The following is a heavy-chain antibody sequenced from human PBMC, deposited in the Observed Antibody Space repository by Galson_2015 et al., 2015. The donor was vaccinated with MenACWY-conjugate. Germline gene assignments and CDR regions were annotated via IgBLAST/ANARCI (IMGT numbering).Heavy chain of an antibody. CDR2: IKEDGTDT. J-gene: IGHJ4*02. CDR1: GLTFGAYW. Sequence: SLRLSCAASGLTFGAYWMNWVRQAPGKGLEWVAMIKEDGTDTHYVDSVKGRFTISGDNARNSLFLQMNSLRAEDTAVYYCATGYSNSWYRGGVDYWGQGTQVTVSS. V-gene: IGHV3-7*03. D-gene: IGHD6-13*01. CDR3: ATGYSNSWYRGGVDY.